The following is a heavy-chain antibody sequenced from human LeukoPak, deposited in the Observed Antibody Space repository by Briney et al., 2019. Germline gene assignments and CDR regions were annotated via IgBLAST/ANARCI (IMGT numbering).Heavy chain of an antibody. CDR3: ATDGIAAAGTMDAFDI. V-gene: IGHV1-69-2*01. D-gene: IGHD6-13*01. J-gene: IGHJ3*02. CDR1: GYTFTDYY. Sequence: ASVKVSCKVSGYTFTDYYMHWVQQAPGKGLEWMGLVDPEDGETIYAEKFQGRVTITADTSTDTAYMELSSLRSEDTAVYYCATDGIAAAGTMDAFDIWGQGTMVTVSS. CDR2: VDPEDGET.